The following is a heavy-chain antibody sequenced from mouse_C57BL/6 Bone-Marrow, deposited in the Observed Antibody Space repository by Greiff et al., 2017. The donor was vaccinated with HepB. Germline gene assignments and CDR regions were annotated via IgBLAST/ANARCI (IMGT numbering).Heavy chain of an antibody. J-gene: IGHJ4*01. V-gene: IGHV5-6*01. D-gene: IGHD3-3*01. CDR1: GFTFSSYG. Sequence: VQLVESGGDLVKPGGSLKLSCAASGFTFSSYGMSWVRQTPDKRLEWVATISSGGSYTYYPDSVKGRFTISRDNAKNTLYLQMSSLKSEDTAMYYCERRGHYYAMDYWGQGTSVTVSS. CDR3: ERRGHYYAMDY. CDR2: ISSGGSYT.